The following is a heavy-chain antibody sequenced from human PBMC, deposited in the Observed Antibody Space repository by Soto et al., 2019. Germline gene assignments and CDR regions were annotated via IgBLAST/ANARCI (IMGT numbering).Heavy chain of an antibody. CDR2: IFYSGTT. J-gene: IGHJ3*02. CDR1: GGSISSGGYF. V-gene: IGHV4-31*03. CDR3: ARYNWGAMGAFDI. Sequence: SETLSLTCTVSGGSISSGGYFWSWIRQPPGKGLEWIGNIFYSGTTYYNPSLKSRVTISVDTSKNQFFLKLSSVTAADTAVYYCARYNWGAMGAFDIWGQGTMVTVSS. D-gene: IGHD1-1*01.